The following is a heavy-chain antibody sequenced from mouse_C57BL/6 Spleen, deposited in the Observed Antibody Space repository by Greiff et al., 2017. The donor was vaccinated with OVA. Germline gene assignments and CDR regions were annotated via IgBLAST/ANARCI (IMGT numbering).Heavy chain of an antibody. Sequence: EVKVEESGGGLVKPGGSLKLSCAASGFTFSDYGMHWVRQAPEKGLEWVAYISSGSSTIYYADTVKGRFTISRDNAKNTLFLQMTSLRSEDTAMYYCATSYYSNYVPFDYWGQGTTLTVSS. CDR1: GFTFSDYG. J-gene: IGHJ2*01. D-gene: IGHD2-5*01. CDR2: ISSGSSTI. CDR3: ATSYYSNYVPFDY. V-gene: IGHV5-17*01.